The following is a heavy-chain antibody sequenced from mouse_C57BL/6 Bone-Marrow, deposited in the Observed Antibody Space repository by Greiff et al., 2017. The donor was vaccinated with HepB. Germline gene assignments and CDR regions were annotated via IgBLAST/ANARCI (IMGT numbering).Heavy chain of an antibody. CDR3: ARLGVITTVAYYFDY. Sequence: EVKLVESGGDLVKPGGSLKLSCAASGFTFSSYGMPWVRQTPDKRLEWVATISSGGSYTYYPDSVKGRFTISRDNAKNTLYLQMSSLKSEDTAMYYCARLGVITTVAYYFDYWGQGTTLTVSS. CDR2: ISSGGSYT. V-gene: IGHV5-6*01. D-gene: IGHD1-1*01. CDR1: GFTFSSYG. J-gene: IGHJ2*01.